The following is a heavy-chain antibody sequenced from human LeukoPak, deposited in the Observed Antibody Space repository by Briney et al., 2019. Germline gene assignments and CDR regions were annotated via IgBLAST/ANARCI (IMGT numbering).Heavy chain of an antibody. D-gene: IGHD2-15*01. CDR1: GGSISSYY. CDR3: ARLISKGYYFDY. V-gene: IGHV4-59*08. CDR2: IYYSGST. Sequence: MPSETLSLTCTVSGGSISSYYWSWIRQPPGKGLEWVGYIYYSGSTNYNPSLKSRVTISVDTSKNQFSLKLSSVTAADTAVYYCARLISKGYYFDYWGQGTLVTVSS. J-gene: IGHJ4*02.